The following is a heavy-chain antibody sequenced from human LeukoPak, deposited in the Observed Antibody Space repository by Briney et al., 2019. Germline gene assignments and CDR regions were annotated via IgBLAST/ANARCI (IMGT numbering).Heavy chain of an antibody. V-gene: IGHV4-59*08. J-gene: IGHJ4*02. CDR3: ATYGDYTFDY. CDR1: GRSISSYN. Sequence: SETLSLTCTVSGRSISSYNWSWIRQPPGKGLEWIGYIFYSGSTNYNPSLKSRVTISVDTSKNQFSLKLSSVTAADTAVYYCATYGDYTFDYWGQGTLVTVSS. CDR2: IFYSGST. D-gene: IGHD4-17*01.